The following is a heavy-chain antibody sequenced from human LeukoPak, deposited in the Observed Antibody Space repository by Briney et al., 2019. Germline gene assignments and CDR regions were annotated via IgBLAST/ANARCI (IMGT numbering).Heavy chain of an antibody. Sequence: SETLSLTCTVSGGSISSYYWSWVRQPAGKGLEWIGRIYTSGRTKYNPSLKSRITISVDRSKNQFSLKLSSVTAADTAVYYCARDPTPPYCSSTSCYPSGATWFDPWGQGTLVTVSS. CDR1: GGSISSYY. V-gene: IGHV4-4*07. CDR2: IYTSGRT. CDR3: ARDPTPPYCSSTSCYPSGATWFDP. D-gene: IGHD2-2*01. J-gene: IGHJ5*02.